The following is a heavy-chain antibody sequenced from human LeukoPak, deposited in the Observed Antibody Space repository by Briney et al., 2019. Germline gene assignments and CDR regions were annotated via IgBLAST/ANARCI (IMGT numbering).Heavy chain of an antibody. Sequence: PGGSLRLSCAASGFTFSSYSMNWVRQAPGKGLEWVSSISSSSSYIYYADSVKGRFTISRDNAKNSLYLQMNSLRAGDTAVYYCARGNHDILTYYYMDVWGKGTTVTVSS. V-gene: IGHV3-21*01. D-gene: IGHD3-9*01. CDR1: GFTFSSYS. J-gene: IGHJ6*03. CDR3: ARGNHDILTYYYMDV. CDR2: ISSSSSYI.